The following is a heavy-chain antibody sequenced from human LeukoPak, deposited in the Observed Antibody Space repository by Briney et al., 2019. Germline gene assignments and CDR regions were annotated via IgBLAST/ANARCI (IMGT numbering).Heavy chain of an antibody. D-gene: IGHD2-15*01. Sequence: PGGSLRLSCAASGFTFSSYGMHWVRQAPGKGLEWVAVISYDGSNKYYADSVKGRSTISRDNSKNTLYLQMNSLRAEDTAVYYCAKSSLGYCSGGSCYFDYWGQGTLVTVSS. J-gene: IGHJ4*02. CDR2: ISYDGSNK. CDR1: GFTFSSYG. V-gene: IGHV3-30*18. CDR3: AKSSLGYCSGGSCYFDY.